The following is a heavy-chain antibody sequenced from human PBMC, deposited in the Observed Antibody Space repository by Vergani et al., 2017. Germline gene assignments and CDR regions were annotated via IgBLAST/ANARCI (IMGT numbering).Heavy chain of an antibody. D-gene: IGHD4-17*01. Sequence: QVQLVQSGAEVKKPGASVKVSCKASGYTFTSYYMHWVRQAPGQGLEWMGGIIPIFGTANYAQKFQGRVTITADESTSTAYMELSSLRSEDTAVYYCSSRAGLRTVTSDAFDIWGQGTMVTVSS. CDR2: IIPIFGTA. CDR1: GYTFTSYY. V-gene: IGHV1-69*01. CDR3: SSRAGLRTVTSDAFDI. J-gene: IGHJ3*02.